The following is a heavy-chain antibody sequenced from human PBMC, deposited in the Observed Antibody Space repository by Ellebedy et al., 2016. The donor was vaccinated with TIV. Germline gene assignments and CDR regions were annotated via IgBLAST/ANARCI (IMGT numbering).Heavy chain of an antibody. CDR2: INWNSGTI. CDR1: GFTFSSYA. Sequence: GESLKISCAASGFTFSSYAMSWVRQAPGKGLEWVSGINWNSGTIGYADSVQGRFTISRDNAEKSLFLQMNSLRAEDTALYYCVRAAGKYAQYAMDVWGQGTTVTVSS. CDR3: VRAAGKYAQYAMDV. D-gene: IGHD3-16*01. V-gene: IGHV3-20*04. J-gene: IGHJ6*02.